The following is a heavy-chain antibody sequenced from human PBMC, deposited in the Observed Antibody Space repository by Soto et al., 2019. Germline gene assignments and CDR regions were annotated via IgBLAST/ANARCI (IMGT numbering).Heavy chain of an antibody. D-gene: IGHD6-19*01. CDR2: ISAYNGNT. V-gene: IGHV1-18*01. J-gene: IGHJ4*02. CDR1: GYTFTSYG. Sequence: ASVKVSCKASGYTFTSYGISWVRQAPGQGLEWMGWISAYNGNTNYAQKLQGRVTMTTDTSTSTAYKELRSLRYEDTAEYYCARDDGIAVAALIDYWGQGTLVTVSS. CDR3: ARDDGIAVAALIDY.